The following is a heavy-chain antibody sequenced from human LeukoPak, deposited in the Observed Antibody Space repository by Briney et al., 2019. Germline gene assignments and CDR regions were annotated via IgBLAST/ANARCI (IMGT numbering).Heavy chain of an antibody. CDR1: GGSISSGGYY. CDR2: IYYSGST. Sequence: PSQTLSLTCTVSGGSISSGGYYWSWIRQHPGKGLGWIGYIYYSGSTYYNPSLKSRVTISVDTSKNQFSLKLSSVTAADTAVYYCARELRYFDWSSGPEGSHNWFDPWGQGTLVTVSS. D-gene: IGHD3-9*01. CDR3: ARELRYFDWSSGPEGSHNWFDP. J-gene: IGHJ5*02. V-gene: IGHV4-31*03.